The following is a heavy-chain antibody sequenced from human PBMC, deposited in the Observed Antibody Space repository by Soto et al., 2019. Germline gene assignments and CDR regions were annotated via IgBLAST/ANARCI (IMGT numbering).Heavy chain of an antibody. CDR1: GFTFSSYS. J-gene: IGHJ5*02. Sequence: EVQLVESGGGLVKPGASLRLSCAASGFTFSSYSMNWVRQAPGKGLEWVSSISSSSSYIYYADSVKGRFTISRDNAKNSLYLQMNSLRAEDTAVYYCARDPYDYVWGSYRSMRGWFDPWGQGTLVTVSS. D-gene: IGHD3-16*02. CDR2: ISSSSSYI. V-gene: IGHV3-21*01. CDR3: ARDPYDYVWGSYRSMRGWFDP.